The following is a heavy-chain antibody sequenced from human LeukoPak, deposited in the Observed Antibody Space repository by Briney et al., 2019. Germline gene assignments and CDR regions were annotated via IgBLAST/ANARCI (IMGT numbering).Heavy chain of an antibody. CDR2: LYSGSST. CDR3: AREGPYYGMDV. J-gene: IGHJ6*02. V-gene: IGHV3-53*01. CDR1: GFTVSTNY. D-gene: IGHD3-16*01. Sequence: GGSLRLSCAASGFTVSTNYMSWVRHAPGKGLEWVSVLYSGSSTYYADSVKGRFTISRDKSKNTLFLQMNSLRSEDTAVYYCAREGPYYGMDVWGQGTTVTVSS.